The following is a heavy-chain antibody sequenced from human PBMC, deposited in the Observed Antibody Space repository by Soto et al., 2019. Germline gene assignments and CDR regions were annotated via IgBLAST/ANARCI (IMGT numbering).Heavy chain of an antibody. D-gene: IGHD2-15*01. CDR3: ESARHTRTGGSGNKGYQYYFCAMDV. CDR2: IISIFGTT. Sequence: QVQLVQSGAEVKKPGSSVKVSCKASGGTFSTYAITWVRQAPGQGLEWMGGIISIFGTTNYAQKFQGRVTMTADEPTNTPYMDIRRLSSGEPATDYSESARHTRTGGSGNKGYQYYFCAMDVWRQGTTVTVSS. CDR1: GGTFSTYA. J-gene: IGHJ6*02. V-gene: IGHV1-69*01.